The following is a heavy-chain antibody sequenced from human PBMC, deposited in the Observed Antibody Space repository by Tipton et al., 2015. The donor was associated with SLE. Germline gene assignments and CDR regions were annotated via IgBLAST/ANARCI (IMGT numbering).Heavy chain of an antibody. V-gene: IGHV4-39*07. Sequence: TLSLTCTVSGGSIGSSSYYWGWIRQPPGKGLEWIGSIYYSGTTYYNPSLKSRVTISVDTSKNQFSLNLSSVTAADTAVYYCARHGGGPPGHLPLDSWGQGTLVTVSS. CDR3: ARHGGGPPGHLPLDS. CDR2: IYYSGTT. D-gene: IGHD2-15*01. J-gene: IGHJ4*02. CDR1: GGSIGSSSYY.